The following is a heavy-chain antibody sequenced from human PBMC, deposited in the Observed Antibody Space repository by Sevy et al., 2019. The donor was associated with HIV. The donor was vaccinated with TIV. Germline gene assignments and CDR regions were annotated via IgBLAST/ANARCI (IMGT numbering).Heavy chain of an antibody. V-gene: IGHV4-61*02. D-gene: IGHD1-26*01. CDR1: GDSISSGNHW. CDR3: ARDGIRRDYYHGMDV. Sequence: SETLSLTCTVSGDSISSGNHWWSWIRQPAGKGLEWIGRIYTSGRTIYNPVLRSRVTMSVDTSTNQFFLNLNSVTAADTAVYYCARDGIRRDYYHGMDVWGQGTTVTASS. J-gene: IGHJ6*02. CDR2: IYTSGRT.